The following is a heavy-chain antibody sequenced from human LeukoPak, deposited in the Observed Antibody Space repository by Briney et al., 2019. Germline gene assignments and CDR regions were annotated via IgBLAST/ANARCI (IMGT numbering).Heavy chain of an antibody. V-gene: IGHV1-24*01. J-gene: IGHJ4*02. D-gene: IGHD3-10*01. Sequence: ASVKVSCKVSGYSLSELSMFWVRQSPGKGLEWIGGEDHEYGEKIYAQKFQGRVTMTEDRSTDTAYMELTSLRYEDTAIYYCASSTTGSYDFDYWGQGTLVRVSS. CDR1: GYSLSELS. CDR2: EDHEYGEK. CDR3: ASSTTGSYDFDY.